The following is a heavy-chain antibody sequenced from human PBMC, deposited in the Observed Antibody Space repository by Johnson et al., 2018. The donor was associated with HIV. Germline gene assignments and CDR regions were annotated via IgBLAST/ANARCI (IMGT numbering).Heavy chain of an antibody. D-gene: IGHD1-1*01. CDR2: ISYDGSNK. J-gene: IGHJ3*01. CDR1: GFTFSSYA. V-gene: IGHV3-30-3*01. Sequence: QVQLVESGGGVVQPGRSLRLSCAASGFTFSSYAMHWVRQAPGKGLEWVAVISYDGSNKYYADSVKGRFTISRDNVKNSLYLQMTSLTAEDTALYYCAKGSTLWNPRLGDAFDFWGQGTLVTVSS. CDR3: AKGSTLWNPRLGDAFDF.